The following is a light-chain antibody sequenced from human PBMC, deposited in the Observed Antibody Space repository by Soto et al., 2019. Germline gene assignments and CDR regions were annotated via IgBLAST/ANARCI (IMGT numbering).Light chain of an antibody. V-gene: IGLV2-11*01. CDR1: SSDVGGYNY. Sequence: QSALTQPRSVSGSPGQSVTISCTGTSSDVGGYNYVSWYQQHPGKAPKVMIYAATKRPSGVPDRFSGSKSANTASLTISGLQAEDEADYYCCSYAGTYTYVFGTGTKLTVL. CDR3: CSYAGTYTYV. J-gene: IGLJ1*01. CDR2: AAT.